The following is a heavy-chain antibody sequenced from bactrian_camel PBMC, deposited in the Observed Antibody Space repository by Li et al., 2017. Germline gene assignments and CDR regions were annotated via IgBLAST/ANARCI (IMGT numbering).Heavy chain of an antibody. J-gene: IGHJ4*01. D-gene: IGHD3*01. CDR2: IAGDGRT. V-gene: IGHV3S53*01. CDR1: GYTLPMN. CDR3: AADGDPAGGTWCGLLLTGYNY. Sequence: QLVESGGGSVQAGGSLRLSCVASGYTLPMNMGWSRRLPGQEREGVAAIAGDGRTNYADSVKGRFTISKDTANNTLYLQMNALTPEDTAMNYCAADGDPAGGTWCGLLLTGYNYWGQGTQVTVS.